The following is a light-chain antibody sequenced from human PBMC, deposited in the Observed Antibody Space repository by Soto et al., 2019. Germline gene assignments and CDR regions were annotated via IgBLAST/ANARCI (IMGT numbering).Light chain of an antibody. CDR3: SSYVSSSTPFV. CDR1: SSDVGSYNH. Sequence: QSVLTQPASVSGSPGQSITISCTGTSSDVGSYNHVSWYQQHPGKAPKLMIYDGSNRPSGVSNRFSGSKSGNTASLTISGLQAEDEADYYCSSYVSSSTPFVFGTGTKVTVL. V-gene: IGLV2-14*02. J-gene: IGLJ1*01. CDR2: DGS.